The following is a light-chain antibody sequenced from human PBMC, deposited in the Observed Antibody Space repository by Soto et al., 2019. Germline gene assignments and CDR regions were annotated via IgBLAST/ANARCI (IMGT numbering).Light chain of an antibody. CDR3: QSDDSSLSVV. J-gene: IGLJ2*01. CDR2: EVS. Sequence: QSALTQPASVSGSPGQSITISCTGTSSDVGGYNYVSWYQQHPGKAPKLMIYEVSNRPSGVSNRFSGSKSGNTASLTISGLQAEDEADYYCQSDDSSLSVVFGGGTKLTVL. CDR1: SSDVGGYNY. V-gene: IGLV2-14*01.